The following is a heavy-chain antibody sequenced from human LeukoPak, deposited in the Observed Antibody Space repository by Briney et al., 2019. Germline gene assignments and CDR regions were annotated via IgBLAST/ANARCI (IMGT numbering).Heavy chain of an antibody. CDR3: ARDAPSYYYGSGSYDPYGMDV. CDR1: GFAFSRYS. Sequence: GGSLRLSCAASGFAFSRYSMNWVRQAPGKGLEWVSSISSSSSYIYYADSVKGRFTISRDNAKNSLYLQMNSLRAEDTAVYYCARDAPSYYYGSGSYDPYGMDVWGQGTTVTVSS. J-gene: IGHJ6*02. CDR2: ISSSSSYI. V-gene: IGHV3-21*01. D-gene: IGHD3-10*01.